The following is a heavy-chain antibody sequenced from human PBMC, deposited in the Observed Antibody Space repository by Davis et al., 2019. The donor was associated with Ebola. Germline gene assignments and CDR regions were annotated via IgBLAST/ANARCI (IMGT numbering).Heavy chain of an antibody. CDR3: AKDTSNVWFDV. Sequence: GGSLRLSCAASGFTFDDYAMHWVRQAPGKGLEWVSGIFWNSVSIGYADSVKGRFTISRDNSKNTLHLEMNSLRVEDTAIYYCAKDTSNVWFDVWGQGTMVTVSS. CDR1: GFTFDDYA. V-gene: IGHV3-9*01. CDR2: IFWNSVSI. D-gene: IGHD6-19*01. J-gene: IGHJ3*01.